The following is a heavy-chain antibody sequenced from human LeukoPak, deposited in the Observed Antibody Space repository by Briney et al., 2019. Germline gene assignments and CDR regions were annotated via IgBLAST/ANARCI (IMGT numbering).Heavy chain of an antibody. Sequence: GGSLRLSCAASGFTFDDYGMSWVRQAPRKGLEWVSGINWNGGSTGYADSVKGRFTISRDNAKNSLYLQMNSLRAEDTALYYCAFYSYGYRDFDYRGQGTLVTVSS. D-gene: IGHD5-18*01. J-gene: IGHJ4*02. V-gene: IGHV3-20*04. CDR3: AFYSYGYRDFDY. CDR2: INWNGGST. CDR1: GFTFDDYG.